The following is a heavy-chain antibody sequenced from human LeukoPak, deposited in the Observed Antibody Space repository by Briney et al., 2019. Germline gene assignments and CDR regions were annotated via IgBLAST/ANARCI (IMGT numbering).Heavy chain of an antibody. CDR1: GYTFTGYY. V-gene: IGHV1-2*02. J-gene: IGHJ4*02. CDR3: AGPAAGTPLYFDY. Sequence: ASVKVSCKASGYTFTGYYMHWVRQAPGQGLEWMGWINPNSGGTNYAQKFQGRVTMTRDTSISTAYMELSRLRSDDTAVYYCAGPAAGTPLYFDYWGQGTLVTVSS. D-gene: IGHD6-13*01. CDR2: INPNSGGT.